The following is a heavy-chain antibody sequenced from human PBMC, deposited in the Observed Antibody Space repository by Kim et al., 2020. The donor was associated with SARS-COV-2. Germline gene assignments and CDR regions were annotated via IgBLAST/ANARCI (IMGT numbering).Heavy chain of an antibody. CDR3: ARDSSIAARYYYGMDV. D-gene: IGHD6-6*01. Sequence: GGSLRLSCAASGFTSSSYAMHWVRQAPGKGLEWVAVISYDGSNKYYADSVKGRFTISRDNSKNTLYLQMNSLRAEDTAVYYCARDSSIAARYYYGMDVWGQGTTVTVSS. V-gene: IGHV3-30*04. CDR1: GFTSSSYA. CDR2: ISYDGSNK. J-gene: IGHJ6*02.